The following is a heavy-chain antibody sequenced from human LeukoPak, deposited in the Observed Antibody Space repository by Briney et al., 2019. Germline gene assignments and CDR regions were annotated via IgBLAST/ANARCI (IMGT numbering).Heavy chain of an antibody. J-gene: IGHJ3*02. V-gene: IGHV3-9*01. CDR3: AKSYYYDSSANYGHAFDI. Sequence: PGGSLRLACAASGFTLDDYAMHWVRQPPGKGLEWVSCISWNSGSIAYADSVKGRFTISRDNAKNSLYLQMNSLRAEDTALYYCAKSYYYDSSANYGHAFDIWGQGTMVTVSS. CDR1: GFTLDDYA. D-gene: IGHD3-22*01. CDR2: ISWNSGSI.